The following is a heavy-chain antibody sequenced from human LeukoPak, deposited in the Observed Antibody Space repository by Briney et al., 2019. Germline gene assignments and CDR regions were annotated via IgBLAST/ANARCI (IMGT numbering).Heavy chain of an antibody. D-gene: IGHD3-3*01. CDR2: ISPDSSNT. Sequence: GASVKVSCKASGYTFNSYGTSWVRQAPGQGLEWMGWISPDSSNTHYVQKFQGRVTMTTDTSTSTAYMELTSLRSDDTAVYYCARIEYDFWSRYYGIDYWGQGTLVSVSS. V-gene: IGHV1-18*01. CDR1: GYTFNSYG. J-gene: IGHJ4*02. CDR3: ARIEYDFWSRYYGIDY.